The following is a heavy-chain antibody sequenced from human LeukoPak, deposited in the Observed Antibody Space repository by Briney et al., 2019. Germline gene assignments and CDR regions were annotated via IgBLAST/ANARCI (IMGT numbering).Heavy chain of an antibody. V-gene: IGHV3-23*01. CDR1: GFTFSSYA. CDR3: ARYCGAASCYSGFDY. Sequence: PGGSLRLSCAASGFTFSSYAMSWVRQAPGKGPELVSAISGDGGTYYADSVKGRFTISRDNSKNTLYLQMNSLGGEDTALYYCARYCGAASCYSGFDYWGQGTLVTVAS. J-gene: IGHJ4*02. CDR2: ISGDGGT. D-gene: IGHD2-15*01.